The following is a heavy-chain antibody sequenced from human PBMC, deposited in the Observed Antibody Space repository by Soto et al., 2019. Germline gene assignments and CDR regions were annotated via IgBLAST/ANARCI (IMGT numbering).Heavy chain of an antibody. CDR1: GYTFTSYG. V-gene: IGHV1-18*01. CDR3: ARVGGQSYYGMDV. Sequence: QVQLVQSGAEEKKPGASVKVSCKASGYTFTSYGITWVRQAPGQGLEWMGWISTYNGNTNYAQKLQGRVTMTTDTSTRTAYMEMRSLRSDDAAVYYCARVGGQSYYGMDVWGQGTTVTVSS. D-gene: IGHD2-15*01. J-gene: IGHJ6*02. CDR2: ISTYNGNT.